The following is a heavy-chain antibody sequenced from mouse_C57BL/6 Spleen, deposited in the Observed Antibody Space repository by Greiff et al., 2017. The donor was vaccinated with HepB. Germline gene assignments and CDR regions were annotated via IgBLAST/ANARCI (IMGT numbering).Heavy chain of an antibody. CDR1: GYTFTDYE. Sequence: VKLQQSGAELVRPGASVTLSCKASGYTFTDYEMHWVKQTPVHGLEWIGAIDPETGGTAYNQKFKGKAILTADKSSSTAYMELRSLTSEDSAVYYCTRDLFAYWGQGTLVTVSA. CDR3: TRDLFAY. CDR2: IDPETGGT. V-gene: IGHV1-15*01. J-gene: IGHJ3*01.